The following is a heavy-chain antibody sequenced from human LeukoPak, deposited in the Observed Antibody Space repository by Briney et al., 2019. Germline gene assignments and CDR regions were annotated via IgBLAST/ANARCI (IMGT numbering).Heavy chain of an antibody. CDR2: IYYSGST. CDR3: ARGDITIFGVVKDFDY. Sequence: PSEALSLTCTVSGGSISSYYWNWLRQPPGKGLEWIGYIYYSGSTNYNPSLKSRVNISVDTSKNQFSLQLSSVTAADTAVYYCARGDITIFGVVKDFDYGGQGTLVTVSA. J-gene: IGHJ4*02. CDR1: GGSISSYY. V-gene: IGHV4-59*08. D-gene: IGHD3-3*01.